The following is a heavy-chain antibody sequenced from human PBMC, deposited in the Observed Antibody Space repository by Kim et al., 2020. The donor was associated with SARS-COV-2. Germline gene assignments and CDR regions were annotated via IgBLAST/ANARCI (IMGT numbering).Heavy chain of an antibody. CDR1: GGSISSYY. J-gene: IGHJ3*02. Sequence: SETLSLTCTVSGGSISSYYWSWIRQPPGKGLEWIGYIYYSGSTNYNPSLKSRVTISVDTSKNQFSLKLSSVTAADTAVYYCARGGSLWAFDIWGQGTMVT. CDR3: ARGGSLWAFDI. D-gene: IGHD1-26*01. CDR2: IYYSGST. V-gene: IGHV4-59*08.